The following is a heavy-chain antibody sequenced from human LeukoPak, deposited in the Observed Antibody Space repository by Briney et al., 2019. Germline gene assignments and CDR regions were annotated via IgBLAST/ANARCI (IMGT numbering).Heavy chain of an antibody. V-gene: IGHV3-30*18. CDR1: GFTVSSNY. CDR3: AKAKEYYGSGYYGS. D-gene: IGHD3-22*01. Sequence: GGSLRLSCAASGFTVSSNYMSWVRQAPGKGLEWVAVISYDGSNKYYVDSVKGRFTISRDNSNNTLYLQMNSLTAEDTAVYYCAKAKEYYGSGYYGSWGQGALVTVSS. J-gene: IGHJ5*02. CDR2: ISYDGSNK.